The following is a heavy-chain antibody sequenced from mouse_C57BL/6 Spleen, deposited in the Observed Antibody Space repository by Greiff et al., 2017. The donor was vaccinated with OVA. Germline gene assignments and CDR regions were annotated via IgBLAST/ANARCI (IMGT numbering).Heavy chain of an antibody. CDR3: ARSRNLLWDY. J-gene: IGHJ2*01. Sequence: QVQLQQPGAELVRPGTSVKLSCKASGYTFTSYWMHWVKQRPGQGLEWIGVIDPSDSYTNYNQKFKGKATLTVDTSSSTAYMQLSSLTSEDSAVYYCARSRNLLWDYWGQGTTLTVSS. CDR2: IDPSDSYT. V-gene: IGHV1-59*01. CDR1: GYTFTSYW. D-gene: IGHD2-1*01.